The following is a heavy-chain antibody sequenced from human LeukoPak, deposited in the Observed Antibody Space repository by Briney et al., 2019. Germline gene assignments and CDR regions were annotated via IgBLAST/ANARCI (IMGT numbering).Heavy chain of an antibody. CDR1: GGSVSSGSYY. Sequence: NPSETLSLACTVSGGSVSSGSYYWSWIRQPPGRGLEWIGYVYYSGSTNYNPSLKSRVTISVDTSKNQFSLKLSSVTAADTAVYYCARVSPRDYGMDVWGQGTTVTVSS. CDR2: VYYSGST. V-gene: IGHV4-61*01. D-gene: IGHD5-24*01. CDR3: ARVSPRDYGMDV. J-gene: IGHJ6*02.